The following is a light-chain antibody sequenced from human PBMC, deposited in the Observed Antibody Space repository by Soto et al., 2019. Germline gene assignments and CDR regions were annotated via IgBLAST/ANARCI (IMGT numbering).Light chain of an antibody. Sequence: QSVLTQPPSASGTPGQRVTISCSGSSSNIGSNTVDWYQQLPGTAPKLLIYSNHQGPSGVPDRFSGSKSGTSASLAISVLQSEDEADYYCAAWDDSLNGVVFGGGTKLTVL. CDR2: SNH. CDR1: SSNIGSNT. J-gene: IGLJ2*01. CDR3: AAWDDSLNGVV. V-gene: IGLV1-44*01.